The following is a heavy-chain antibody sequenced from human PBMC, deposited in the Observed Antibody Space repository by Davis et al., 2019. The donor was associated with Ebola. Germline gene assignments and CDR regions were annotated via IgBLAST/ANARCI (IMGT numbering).Heavy chain of an antibody. CDR1: GGTFSSYA. D-gene: IGHD3-22*01. J-gene: IGHJ4*02. CDR3: ARVGYYYDSSGYPPDY. CDR2: IIPIFGTA. V-gene: IGHV1-69*13. Sequence: SVKVSCKASGGTFSSYAISWVRQAPGQELEWMGGIIPIFGTANYAQKFQGRVTITADESTSTAYMELSSLRSEDTAVYYCARVGYYYDSSGYPPDYWGQGTLVTVSS.